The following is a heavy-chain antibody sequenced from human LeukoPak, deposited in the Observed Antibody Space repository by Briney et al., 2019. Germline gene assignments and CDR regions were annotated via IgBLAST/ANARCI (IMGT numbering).Heavy chain of an antibody. CDR3: ARGATFRGTYYMDV. CDR2: NDYSGST. CDR1: GCPISTHY. J-gene: IGHJ6*03. Sequence: SETLSLTCIVSGCPISTHYWSWSRQPPGKGLEWIGYNDYSGSTNYNPSLKSRVTISVDTSKNQFSLKLNSVTAADTAVYYCARGATFRGTYYMDVWGKGTTVTVSS. V-gene: IGHV4-59*11. D-gene: IGHD3-10*01.